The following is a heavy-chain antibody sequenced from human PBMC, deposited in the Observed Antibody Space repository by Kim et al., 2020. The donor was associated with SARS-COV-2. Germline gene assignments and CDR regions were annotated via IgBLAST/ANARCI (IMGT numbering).Heavy chain of an antibody. CDR2: ISYDGSNK. CDR3: ARDQSAGYSSSWNDY. J-gene: IGHJ4*02. D-gene: IGHD6-13*01. V-gene: IGHV3-33*05. CDR1: GFTFSSYG. Sequence: GGSLRLSCAASGFTFSSYGMHWVRQAPGKGLEWVAVISYDGSNKYYADSVKGRLTISRDNSKNTLYLQMNSLRAEDTAVYYCARDQSAGYSSSWNDYWGQGTLVTVSS.